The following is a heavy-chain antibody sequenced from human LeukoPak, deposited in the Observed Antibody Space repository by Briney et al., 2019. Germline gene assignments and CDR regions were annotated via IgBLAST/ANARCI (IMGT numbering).Heavy chain of an antibody. CDR1: GFTFSDYN. CDR2: ISRSGSTK. J-gene: IGHJ4*02. Sequence: PGGSLRLSCAASGFTFSDYNMRWIRQAPGKGLEWVSSISRSGSTKYYADSVKGRFTITRDNYKNTVYLQMNSLRVEDMAVYYCAKPSGSGVDYWGRGTRVTVSS. D-gene: IGHD1-26*01. V-gene: IGHV3-11*04. CDR3: AKPSGSGVDY.